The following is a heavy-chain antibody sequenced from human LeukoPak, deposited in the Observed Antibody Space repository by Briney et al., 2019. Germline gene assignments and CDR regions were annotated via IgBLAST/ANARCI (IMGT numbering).Heavy chain of an antibody. CDR2: ISYDGSNK. CDR3: AKDMGFLEWFDY. J-gene: IGHJ4*02. V-gene: IGHV3-30*18. Sequence: PGRSLRLSCAASGFTFSSYGMHWVRQAPGKGLEWVAVISYDGSNKYYADSVKGRFTISRDNSKNTLYLRMNSLRAEDTAVYYRAKDMGFLEWFDYWGQGTLVTVSS. D-gene: IGHD3-3*01. CDR1: GFTFSSYG.